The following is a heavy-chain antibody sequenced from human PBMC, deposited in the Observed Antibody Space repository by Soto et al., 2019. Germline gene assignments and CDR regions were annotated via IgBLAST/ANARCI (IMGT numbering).Heavy chain of an antibody. V-gene: IGHV3-30*18. J-gene: IGHJ5*02. CDR3: AKADCSGDNCYFSGLDP. D-gene: IGHD2-15*01. CDR2: ISYDGGNE. Sequence: GGSLRLSCAASGFSFRTYGMHWVRQAPGKGLEWVALISYDGGNEYYADSVKGRLTISRDNSKNTLYLQINSLRAEDTAVYYCAKADCSGDNCYFSGLDPWGQGTLVTVSS. CDR1: GFSFRTYG.